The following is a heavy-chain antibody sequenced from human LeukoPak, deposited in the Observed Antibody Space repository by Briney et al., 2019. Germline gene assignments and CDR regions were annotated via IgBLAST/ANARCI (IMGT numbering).Heavy chain of an antibody. D-gene: IGHD5-12*01. CDR2: IYYSGST. CDR3: ARGNSGYDPFDY. Sequence: SETLSLTCTVSGGSISSYYWGWIRQPPGKGLEWIGYIYYSGSTNYNPSLKSRVTISVDTSKNQFSLKLSSVTAADTAVYYCARGNSGYDPFDYWGQGTLVTVSS. J-gene: IGHJ4*02. CDR1: GGSISSYY. V-gene: IGHV4-59*01.